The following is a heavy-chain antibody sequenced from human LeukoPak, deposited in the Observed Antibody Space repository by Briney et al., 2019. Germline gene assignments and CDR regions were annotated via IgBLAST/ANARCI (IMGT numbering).Heavy chain of an antibody. J-gene: IGHJ5*02. CDR2: ISWNSGSI. CDR3: AKGGLVHRFDP. V-gene: IGHV3-9*01. Sequence: GRSLRLSCAASGFTFDDYAMHWVRQAPGKGLEWVSGISWNSGSIGYADSVKGRFTISRDNAKNSLYLQMNSLRADDTAVYYCAKGGLVHRFDPWGQGTLVTVSS. CDR1: GFTFDDYA.